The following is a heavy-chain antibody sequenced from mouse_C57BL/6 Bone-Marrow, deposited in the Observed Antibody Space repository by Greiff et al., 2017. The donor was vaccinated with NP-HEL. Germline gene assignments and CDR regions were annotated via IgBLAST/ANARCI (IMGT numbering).Heavy chain of an antibody. V-gene: IGHV1-85*01. CDR3: ARKVYDGYYTLDY. J-gene: IGHJ2*01. CDR1: GYTFTSYD. CDR2: IYPRDGST. D-gene: IGHD2-3*01. Sequence: QVHVKQSGPELVKPGASVKLSCKASGYTFTSYDINWVKQRPGQGLEWIGWIYPRDGSTKYNEKFKGKATLTVDTSSSTAYMELHSLTSEDSAVYFCARKVYDGYYTLDYWGQGTTLTVSS.